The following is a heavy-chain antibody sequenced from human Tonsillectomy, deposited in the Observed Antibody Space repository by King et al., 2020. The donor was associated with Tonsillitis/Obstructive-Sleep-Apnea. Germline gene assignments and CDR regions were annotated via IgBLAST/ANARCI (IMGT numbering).Heavy chain of an antibody. CDR3: ARDPVSQDGTSYYFDY. CDR1: GGTFSSYA. Sequence: VQLVESGAEVKKPGSSVKVSCKASGGTFSSYAISWVRQAPGQGLEWMGGIIPIFGTANYAQKFQGRVTLTADESTSTAYMELSSLRSEDTAVYYCARDPVSQDGTSYYFDYWGQGTLVTVSS. V-gene: IGHV1-69*19. CDR2: IIPIFGTA. D-gene: IGHD6-13*01. J-gene: IGHJ4*02.